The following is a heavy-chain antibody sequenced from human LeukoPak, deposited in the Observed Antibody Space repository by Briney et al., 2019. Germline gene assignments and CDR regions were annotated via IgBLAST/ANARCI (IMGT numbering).Heavy chain of an antibody. J-gene: IGHJ4*02. D-gene: IGHD2-15*01. CDR1: GFTFSSYT. Sequence: GGSLRLSCAASGFTFSSYTMNWVRQAPGKGLEWVSSISSSSTYIYYADSVKGRFTISRDNARTLLYLQMNSLRAEDTAVYYCAREGCGGGSCYSMAFDYWGQGTLVTVSA. CDR3: AREGCGGGSCYSMAFDY. CDR2: ISSSSTYI. V-gene: IGHV3-21*01.